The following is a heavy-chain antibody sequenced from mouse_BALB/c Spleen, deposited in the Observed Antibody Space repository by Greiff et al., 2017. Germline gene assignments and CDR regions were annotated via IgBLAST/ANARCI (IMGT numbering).Heavy chain of an antibody. CDR2: IYPYNGGT. CDR1: GYTFTDYN. J-gene: IGHJ4*01. Sequence: EVQLHQSGPELVKPGASVKISCKASGYTFTDYNMHWVKQSHGKSLEWIGYIYPYNGGTGYNQKFKSKATLTVDNSSSTAYMELRSLTSEDSAVYYCARLYDYDRPYAMDYWGQGTSVTVSS. D-gene: IGHD2-4*01. V-gene: IGHV1S29*02. CDR3: ARLYDYDRPYAMDY.